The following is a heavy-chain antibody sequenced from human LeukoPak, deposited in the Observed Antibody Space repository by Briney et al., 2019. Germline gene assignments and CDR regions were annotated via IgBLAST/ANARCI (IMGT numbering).Heavy chain of an antibody. Sequence: GGSLRLSCVASGFSFSDYAMSWVRQSPGQGLQWVSVINDRSNFKVYADSVRGRFIISRDNSQNTLYLEMNSLRADDTAIYYCAKDHFAGGDYGDYFDLWGQGVLVTVSS. V-gene: IGHV3-23*01. CDR1: GFSFSDYA. J-gene: IGHJ4*02. CDR2: INDRSNFK. D-gene: IGHD3-16*01. CDR3: AKDHFAGGDYGDYFDL.